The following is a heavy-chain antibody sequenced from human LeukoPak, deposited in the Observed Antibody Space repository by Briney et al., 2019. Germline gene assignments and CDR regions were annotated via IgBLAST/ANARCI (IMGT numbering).Heavy chain of an antibody. V-gene: IGHV3-30*03. J-gene: IGHJ3*02. CDR2: ISYDGSNK. D-gene: IGHD2-15*01. CDR3: AREADCSGGSCYRGAFDI. CDR1: GFTFSTYG. Sequence: GRSLRLSCAASGFTFSTYGMHWVRQAPGKGLEWVSFISYDGSNKYYADSVKGRFTISRDNSKNTLYLQMNSLRAEDTAVYYCAREADCSGGSCYRGAFDIWGQGTMVTVSS.